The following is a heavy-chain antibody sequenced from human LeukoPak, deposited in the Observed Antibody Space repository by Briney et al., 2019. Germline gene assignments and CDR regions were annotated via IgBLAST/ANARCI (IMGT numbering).Heavy chain of an antibody. CDR1: GFTFSSYA. V-gene: IGHV3-30*03. CDR2: ISYDGSIK. Sequence: GGSLRLSCAASGFTFSSYAMHWVRQAPGKGLQWVAVISYDGSIKSYVDSVKGRFTISRDNSKNTLFLQMNSLRAEDTAVYYCAIRNVGTLLAGPGGYWGQGTLVTVSS. D-gene: IGHD1-1*01. CDR3: AIRNVGTLLAGPGGY. J-gene: IGHJ4*02.